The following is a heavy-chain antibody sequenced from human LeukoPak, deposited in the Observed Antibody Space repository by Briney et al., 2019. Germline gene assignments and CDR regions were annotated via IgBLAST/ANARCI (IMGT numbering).Heavy chain of an antibody. D-gene: IGHD3-10*02. J-gene: IGHJ4*02. V-gene: IGHV3-43*01. CDR2: AGWAGGTT. CDR3: ARELDTMFFDY. CDR1: GFNFDRYT. Sequence: GSLRLSCATSGFNFDRYTIHWVRQAPGKGLEWVSLAGWAGGTTFYSDSVRGRFTISRDSGRKSVYLQMNSLTTDDTAFYFCARELDTMFFDYWGQGALVTVSS.